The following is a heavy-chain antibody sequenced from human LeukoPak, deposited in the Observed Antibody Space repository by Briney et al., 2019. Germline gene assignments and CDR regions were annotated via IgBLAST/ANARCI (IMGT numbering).Heavy chain of an antibody. Sequence: PSETLSLTCAVYGESLSGYYWTWIRQPPGKGLEWIGEINHSGNTNYNPSLKSRVTISVDTSKYQFSLKLSSVTAADTAMYYCARGGGYCSSSSCYRSVGNHLTHWGQGTLVTVSS. CDR3: ARGGGYCSSSSCYRSVGNHLTH. V-gene: IGHV4-34*01. D-gene: IGHD2-2*01. J-gene: IGHJ4*02. CDR2: INHSGNT. CDR1: GESLSGYY.